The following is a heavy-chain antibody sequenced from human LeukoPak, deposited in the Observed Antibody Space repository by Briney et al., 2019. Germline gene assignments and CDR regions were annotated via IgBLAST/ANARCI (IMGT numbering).Heavy chain of an antibody. CDR1: GYTFTDYY. Sequence: ASVKVSCKTSGYTFTDYYMHWVRQAPGQGLEWMGWISAYNGNTNYAQKLQGRVTMTTDTSTSTAYMELRSLRSDDTAVYYCARRGYDILTGYSNWGQGTLVTVSS. D-gene: IGHD3-9*01. CDR2: ISAYNGNT. V-gene: IGHV1-18*04. J-gene: IGHJ4*02. CDR3: ARRGYDILTGYSN.